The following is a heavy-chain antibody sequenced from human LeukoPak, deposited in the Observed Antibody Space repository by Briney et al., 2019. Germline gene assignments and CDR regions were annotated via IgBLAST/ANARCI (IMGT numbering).Heavy chain of an antibody. CDR2: IIPILGIA. V-gene: IGHV1-69*04. J-gene: IGHJ6*02. CDR3: ARDSSYSSSWYRDYYYYYGMDV. D-gene: IGHD6-13*01. CDR1: GGTFSSYA. Sequence: SVKVSCKASGGTFSSYAISWVRQAPGQGLEWMGRIIPILGIANYAQKFQGRVTITPDKSTSTAYMELSSLRSEDTAVYYCARDSSYSSSWYRDYYYYYGMDVWGQGTTVTVSS.